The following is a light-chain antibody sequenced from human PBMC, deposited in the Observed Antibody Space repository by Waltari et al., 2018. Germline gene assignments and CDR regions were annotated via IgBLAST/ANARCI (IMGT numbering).Light chain of an antibody. J-gene: IGKJ1*01. Sequence: NMLTQSPGTLSLSPGERATLSCKASQSISKYLAWYQQKPGQAPRLLIYHASSRATGIPDRFSGSGSETDFSLTISRLEPEDFAVYYCQHYVRLPATFGQGTNVEIK. V-gene: IGKV3-20*01. CDR3: QHYVRLPAT. CDR1: QSISKY. CDR2: HAS.